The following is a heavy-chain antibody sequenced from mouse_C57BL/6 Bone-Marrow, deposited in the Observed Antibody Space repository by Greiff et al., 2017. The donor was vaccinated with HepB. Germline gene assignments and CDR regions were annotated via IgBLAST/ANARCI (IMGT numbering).Heavy chain of an antibody. J-gene: IGHJ2*01. CDR2: INPSSGYT. Sequence: VQLQQSGAELARPGASVKMSCKASGYTFTSYTMHWVKQRPGQGLEWIGYINPSSGYTKYNQKFKDKATLTADKSSSTAYMQLSSLTSEDSAVYYCLFITTVVATPCFDYWGQGTTLTVSS. CDR1: GYTFTSYT. CDR3: LFITTVVATPCFDY. V-gene: IGHV1-4*01. D-gene: IGHD1-1*01.